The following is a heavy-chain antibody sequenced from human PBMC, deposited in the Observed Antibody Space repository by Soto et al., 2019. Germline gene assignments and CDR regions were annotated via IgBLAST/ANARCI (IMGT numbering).Heavy chain of an antibody. V-gene: IGHV3-23*01. CDR1: GGTFGSYA. J-gene: IGHJ1*01. D-gene: IGHD1-1*01. CDR3: EKTPTTETDTLALHDALPIAVQ. CDR2: ISGSGGST. Sequence: GGSLRLCCAASGGTFGSYAMSWFRQAPGKGLEWVSAISGSGGSTYYADSVKGRFTISRDNSKNTLYLQMNSLRAEDTAVYYCEKTPTTETDTLALHDALPIAVQ.